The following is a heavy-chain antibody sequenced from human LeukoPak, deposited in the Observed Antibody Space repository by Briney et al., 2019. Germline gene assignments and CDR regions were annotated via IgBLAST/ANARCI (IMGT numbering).Heavy chain of an antibody. Sequence: GGSLRLSCAASGFTFATYWMAWVRQAPGKGLEWVAVIKHDGREKKSVDSVKGRFTVSRDNAKNSLYQQMNSLSAEDTAVYYCARDPGRGYDIWGQGTMVTVSS. V-gene: IGHV3-7*01. CDR1: GFTFATYW. CDR3: ARDPGRGYDI. CDR2: IKHDGREK. D-gene: IGHD3-22*01. J-gene: IGHJ3*02.